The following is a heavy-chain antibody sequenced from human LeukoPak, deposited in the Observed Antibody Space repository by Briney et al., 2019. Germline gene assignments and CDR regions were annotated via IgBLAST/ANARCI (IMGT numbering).Heavy chain of an antibody. D-gene: IGHD6-19*01. Sequence: PETLSLTCTVSGYSISIGYDWGWIRQPPGKGVEWSGSIYYSGSTYYNPSLKRRVTISVDTSKTQFSLKLSSVTAADTAVYYCSRDYGSGWYGHPDAFDIWGQGTMVTVSS. V-gene: IGHV4-38-2*02. J-gene: IGHJ3*02. CDR2: IYYSGST. CDR1: GYSISIGYD. CDR3: SRDYGSGWYGHPDAFDI.